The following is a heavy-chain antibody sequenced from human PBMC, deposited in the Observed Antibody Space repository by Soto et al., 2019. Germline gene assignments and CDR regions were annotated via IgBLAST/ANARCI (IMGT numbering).Heavy chain of an antibody. Sequence: ASVKVSCKASGYSFTNYAMHWVRQAPGQRLEWMGWINAGNGNTKYSQKFQDRVTITRDTSASTAYMELSSLRSEDTAAYYCARDGAVAGNTNFDYWGQGTLVTVSS. D-gene: IGHD6-19*01. V-gene: IGHV1-3*01. CDR1: GYSFTNYA. CDR3: ARDGAVAGNTNFDY. J-gene: IGHJ4*02. CDR2: INAGNGNT.